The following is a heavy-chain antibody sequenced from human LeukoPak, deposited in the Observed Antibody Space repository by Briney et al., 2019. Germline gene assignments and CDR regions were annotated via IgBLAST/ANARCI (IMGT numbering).Heavy chain of an antibody. CDR1: GFTFSSYA. V-gene: IGHV3-23*01. J-gene: IGHJ4*02. CDR3: AIPSPYYYGSGSYWHFDY. CDR2: ISGSGGST. D-gene: IGHD3-10*01. Sequence: GGSLRLSCAASGFTFSSYAMSWVRQAPGKGLEWVSAISGSGGSTYYADSVKGRFTISRDNSKNTLYLQMNSLRAEDTAVYHCAIPSPYYYGSGSYWHFDYWGQGTLVTVSS.